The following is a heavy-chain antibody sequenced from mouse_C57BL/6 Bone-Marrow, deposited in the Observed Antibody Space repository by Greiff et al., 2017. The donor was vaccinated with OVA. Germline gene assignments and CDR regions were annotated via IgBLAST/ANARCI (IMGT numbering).Heavy chain of an antibody. CDR2: IYPRSGNT. J-gene: IGHJ2*01. Sequence: VQLQQSGAELARPGASVKLSCKASGYTFTSYGISWVKQRTGQGLEWIGVIYPRSGNTYYNEKFKGKATLTADKSSSTAYMELRSLTSEDSAVYFCARWAYYTYFDYWGQGTTLTVSS. D-gene: IGHD2-12*01. CDR3: ARWAYYTYFDY. CDR1: GYTFTSYG. V-gene: IGHV1-81*01.